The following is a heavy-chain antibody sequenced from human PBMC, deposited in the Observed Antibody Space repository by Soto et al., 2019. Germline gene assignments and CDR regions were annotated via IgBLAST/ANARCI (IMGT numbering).Heavy chain of an antibody. CDR1: GFTFIDHD. V-gene: IGHV3-23*01. CDR2: ITVGGAQK. Sequence: EVKLLEAGGASVQPGGSLRLSCEASGFTFIDHDMSWVRQAPGKGLEWVSSITVGGAQKDYGQSVKGRFTISRDNSNDTLFLQMDSLQVEDTAIYFCTRMPGGGWQRFFDYWGQGTVVTVSS. J-gene: IGHJ4*02. D-gene: IGHD5-12*01. CDR3: TRMPGGGWQRFFDY.